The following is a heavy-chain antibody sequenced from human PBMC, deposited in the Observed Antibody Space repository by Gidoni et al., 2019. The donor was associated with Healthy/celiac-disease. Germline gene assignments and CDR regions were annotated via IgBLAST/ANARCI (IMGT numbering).Heavy chain of an antibody. V-gene: IGHV1-2*04. Sequence: QVQLVQSGAEVKKPGASVPVSCKASGYTFTGSYIHWVRQAPGQGLEWMGWINPNSGGTNYAQKFQGWVTMTRDTSISTAYMELSRLRSDDTAVYYCARDRYYDSSGYYYSDAFDIWGQGTMVTVSS. D-gene: IGHD3-22*01. CDR2: INPNSGGT. CDR3: ARDRYYDSSGYYYSDAFDI. J-gene: IGHJ3*02. CDR1: GYTFTGSY.